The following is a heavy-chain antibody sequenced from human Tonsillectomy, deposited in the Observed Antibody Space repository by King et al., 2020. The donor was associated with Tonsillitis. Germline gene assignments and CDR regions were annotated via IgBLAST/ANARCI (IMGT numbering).Heavy chain of an antibody. CDR3: AKAPGRWLHDGFDI. V-gene: IGHV3-43*02. J-gene: IGHJ3*02. Sequence: VQLVESGGGVVQPGGSLRLSCAASGISFEDYAMHWVRQVPGKGLEWVSLISGDGGSTYYADSVKGRFTISRDNSKNSLYLQMNSPRTEDTAFYYCAKAPGRWLHDGFDIWGQGTMVTVSS. D-gene: IGHD4-23*01. CDR1: GISFEDYA. CDR2: ISGDGGST.